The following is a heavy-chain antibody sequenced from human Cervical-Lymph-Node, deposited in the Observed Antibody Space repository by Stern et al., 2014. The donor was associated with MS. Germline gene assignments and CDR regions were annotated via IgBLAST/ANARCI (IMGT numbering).Heavy chain of an antibody. D-gene: IGHD6-19*01. CDR2: ISPYKGNT. Sequence: QLVQSGAEMRRPGASVKVSCKASGYTFSNYGISWVRQAPGQGLEWMGWISPYKGNTHSAQKFQGRVSMTTDTSTSTAYMELRSLRSDDTAVYYCARDPTQWQTLEYFQQWGQGTKVTVSS. CDR1: GYTFSNYG. V-gene: IGHV1-18*01. J-gene: IGHJ1*01. CDR3: ARDPTQWQTLEYFQQ.